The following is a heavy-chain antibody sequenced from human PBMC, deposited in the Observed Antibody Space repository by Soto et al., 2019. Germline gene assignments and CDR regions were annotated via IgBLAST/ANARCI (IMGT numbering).Heavy chain of an antibody. CDR1: GFSLSTSGVG. Sequence: SGPTLVNPTQTLTLTCTFSGFSLSTSGVGVGWIRQPPGKALEWLALIYWDDDKRYSPSLKSRLTITKDTSKNQVVLTMTNMDPVDTATYYCAHRYCSGGSCYLNWFDPRGQGTSVTVSS. CDR3: AHRYCSGGSCYLNWFDP. D-gene: IGHD2-15*01. J-gene: IGHJ5*02. V-gene: IGHV2-5*02. CDR2: IYWDDDK.